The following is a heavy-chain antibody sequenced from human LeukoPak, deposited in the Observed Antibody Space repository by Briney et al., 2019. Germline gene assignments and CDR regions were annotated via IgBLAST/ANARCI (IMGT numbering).Heavy chain of an antibody. CDR2: ISYDGSNK. J-gene: IGHJ4*02. CDR3: ARDKGDY. CDR1: GFPFSSYA. Sequence: GRSLRLSCAASGFPFSSYAMHWVRQAPGKGLEWVAVISYDGSNKYYADSVKGRFTISRDNSKNTLYLQMDSLRAEDTAVYYCARDKGDYWGQGTLVTVSS. V-gene: IGHV3-30-3*01.